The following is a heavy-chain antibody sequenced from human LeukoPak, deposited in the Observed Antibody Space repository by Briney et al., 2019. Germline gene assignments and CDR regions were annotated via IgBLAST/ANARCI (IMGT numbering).Heavy chain of an antibody. D-gene: IGHD5-24*01. CDR3: ARHGMATIKGYYFDY. J-gene: IGHJ4*02. V-gene: IGHV4-34*01. CDR1: GGSFSGYY. Sequence: PSETLPLTCAVYGGSFSGYYWSWIRQPPGKGLEWIGEINHSGSTNYNPSLKSRVTISVDTSKNQFSLKLSSVTAADTAVCYCARHGMATIKGYYFDYWGQGTLVTVSS. CDR2: INHSGST.